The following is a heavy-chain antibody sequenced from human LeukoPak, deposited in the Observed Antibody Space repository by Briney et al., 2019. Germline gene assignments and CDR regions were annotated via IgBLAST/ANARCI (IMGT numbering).Heavy chain of an antibody. V-gene: IGHV3-53*01. Sequence: GGSLRLSCAASGFTVSSNYMSWVRQAPGKGLEWVSVIYSGGSTYYADSVKGRFTISRDNSKNTLYLQMNSLRAEDTAVYYCARDSPGAAAGTDYWGQGTLVTVSS. CDR1: GFTVSSNY. CDR2: IYSGGST. D-gene: IGHD6-13*01. CDR3: ARDSPGAAAGTDY. J-gene: IGHJ4*02.